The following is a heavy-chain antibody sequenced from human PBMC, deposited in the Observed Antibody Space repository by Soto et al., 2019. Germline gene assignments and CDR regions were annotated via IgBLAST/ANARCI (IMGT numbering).Heavy chain of an antibody. Sequence: EVQLVESGGGLVQPGGSMRLSCAASGFTFSNYWMSWVRQAPGKGLEWVANIKQDGSENYYVDSVKGRFTTSRDNTKNSYYLQMKSLRAEDTAVYYCARKHIKGLKFDYGGRGTLVTVSS. J-gene: IGHJ4*02. CDR2: IKQDGSEN. V-gene: IGHV3-7*01. D-gene: IGHD1-20*01. CDR1: GFTFSNYW. CDR3: ARKHIKGLKFDY.